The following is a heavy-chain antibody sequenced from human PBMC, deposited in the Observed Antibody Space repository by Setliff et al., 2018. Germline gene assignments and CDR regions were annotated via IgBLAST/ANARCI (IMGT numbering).Heavy chain of an antibody. Sequence: PVKVSCKASGGTFSGYAFSWVRQAPGQGLEWIGGITPIFETAHYAEKFRDRVTITADKSTTTVHMELSSLTSEDTAVYFCARDSVTLGQLERRGGWHYYGMDVWGQGTTVTVSS. D-gene: IGHD1-1*01. CDR1: GGTFSGYA. J-gene: IGHJ6*02. CDR3: ARDSVTLGQLERRGGWHYYGMDV. CDR2: ITPIFETA. V-gene: IGHV1-69*06.